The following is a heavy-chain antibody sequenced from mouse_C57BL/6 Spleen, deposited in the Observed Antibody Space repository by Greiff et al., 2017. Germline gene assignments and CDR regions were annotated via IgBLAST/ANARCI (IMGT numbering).Heavy chain of an antibody. CDR3: AKLTGTFRYFDV. J-gene: IGHJ1*03. CDR1: GYSITSGYY. Sequence: DVKLQESGPGLVKPSQSLSLTCSVTGYSITSGYYWNWIRQFPGNKLEWMGYISYDGSNNYNPSLKNRISITRDTSKNQFFLKLNSVTTEDTATYYCAKLTGTFRYFDVWGTGTTVTVSS. CDR2: ISYDGSN. V-gene: IGHV3-6*01. D-gene: IGHD4-1*01.